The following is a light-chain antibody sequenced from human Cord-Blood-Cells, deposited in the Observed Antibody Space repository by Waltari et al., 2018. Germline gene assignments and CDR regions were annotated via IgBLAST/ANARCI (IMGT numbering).Light chain of an antibody. Sequence: SYELTQPPSVSVSPGQTASITCSGVKLGDKYACWYQQKPGQSPVLVIYQDSKRPSGIPERFSGSNSGNTATLTISGTQAMDEADYYCQAWDSSTDYVFGTGTKVTVL. V-gene: IGLV3-1*01. J-gene: IGLJ1*01. CDR3: QAWDSSTDYV. CDR2: QDS. CDR1: KLGDKY.